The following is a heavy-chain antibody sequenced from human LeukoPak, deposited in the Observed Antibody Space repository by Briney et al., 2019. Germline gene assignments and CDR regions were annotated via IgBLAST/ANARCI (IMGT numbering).Heavy chain of an antibody. CDR1: GVSISSYY. CDR2: IYSSGST. Sequence: SETLSLTCTVSGVSISSYYGSGIRQPAGKGLEWIGRIYSSGSTNDNPSLKSRVTISLDKSRNQFSLKLSSVTAADTAVYYCARDRRDRDNDIAYYFDYWGQGTQVIVSS. D-gene: IGHD5-24*01. CDR3: ARDRRDRDNDIAYYFDY. V-gene: IGHV4-4*07. J-gene: IGHJ4*02.